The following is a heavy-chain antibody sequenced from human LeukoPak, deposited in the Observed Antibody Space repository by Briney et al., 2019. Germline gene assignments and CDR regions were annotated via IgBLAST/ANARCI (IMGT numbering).Heavy chain of an antibody. CDR3: ARGVLRFLEWPSGNDAFDI. CDR2: IYYSGST. CDR1: GGSISSSSYY. V-gene: IGHV4-39*07. J-gene: IGHJ3*02. Sequence: PSETLSLTCTVSGGSISSSSYYWGWIRQPPGKGLEWIGSIYYSGSTYYNPSLKSRVTISVDTSKNQFSLKLSSVTAADTAVYYCARGVLRFLEWPSGNDAFDIWGQGTMVTVSS. D-gene: IGHD3-3*01.